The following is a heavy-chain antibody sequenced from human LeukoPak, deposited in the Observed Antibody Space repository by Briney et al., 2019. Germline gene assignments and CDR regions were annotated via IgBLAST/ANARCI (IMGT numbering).Heavy chain of an antibody. D-gene: IGHD6-19*01. CDR2: IIPIFGTA. Sequence: AVKVSCKSSGGTFSSYAISWVRQAPGQGLEWMGGIIPIFGTANYAQKVQGRVTITADKSTSTAYMELSSLRSEDTAVYHCARLSIAVASTEDYWGQGTLVTVSS. CDR1: GGTFSSYA. V-gene: IGHV1-69*06. J-gene: IGHJ4*02. CDR3: ARLSIAVASTEDY.